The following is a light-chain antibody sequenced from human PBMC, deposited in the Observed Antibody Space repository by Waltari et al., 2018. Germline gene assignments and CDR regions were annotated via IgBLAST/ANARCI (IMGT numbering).Light chain of an antibody. Sequence: QSALTQPASVSWSPGQSITISCTGTSSAVGGYNYVSWYQQHPGKAPKLMIYDVSKRPSGVSNRFSGSKSGNTASLTISGLQAEDEADYYCCSYAGSSTWVFGGGTKLTVL. CDR1: SSAVGGYNY. V-gene: IGLV2-23*02. CDR3: CSYAGSSTWV. CDR2: DVS. J-gene: IGLJ3*02.